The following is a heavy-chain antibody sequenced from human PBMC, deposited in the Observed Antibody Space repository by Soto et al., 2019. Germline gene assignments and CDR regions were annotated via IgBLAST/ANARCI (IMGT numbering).Heavy chain of an antibody. CDR2: IRNQTYGGST. V-gene: IGHV3-49*04. D-gene: IGHD6-13*01. Sequence: HPGGSLRLSCTGSGFPFDDFAINWVRQAPGKGLEWVGLIRNQTYGGSTEYAASVKGRFRISRDDSQSIAYLQMTSLKTEDTAVYYCTRGRGTSGWYADYWGKGVLVTVSS. CDR3: TRGRGTSGWYADY. J-gene: IGHJ4*02. CDR1: GFPFDDFA.